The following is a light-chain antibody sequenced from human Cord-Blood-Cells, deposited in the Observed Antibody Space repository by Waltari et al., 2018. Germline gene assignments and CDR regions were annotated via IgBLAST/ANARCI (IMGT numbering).Light chain of an antibody. CDR3: QQYGSSPPIT. CDR2: GAS. J-gene: IGKJ5*01. Sequence: EIVLTQSPGTLSLSPGERATLSCRASQSVSSSYLAWYQQKPGQAPRLLINGASSRATGIPDRFSGSGSGTDFTLTISRLEPEDFAVYDCQQYGSSPPITFGQGTRLEIK. CDR1: QSVSSSY. V-gene: IGKV3-20*01.